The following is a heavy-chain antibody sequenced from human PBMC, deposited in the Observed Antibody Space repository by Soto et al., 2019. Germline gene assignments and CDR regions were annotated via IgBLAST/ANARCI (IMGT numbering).Heavy chain of an antibody. Sequence: PSETLSLTCTVSGGSISSYYWSWIRQPPGKGLEWIGYIYYSGSTNYNPSLKSRVTISVDTSKNQFSLKPSSVTAADTAVYYCARQTVAGAFDYWGQGTLVTVSS. CDR1: GGSISSYY. D-gene: IGHD6-19*01. CDR2: IYYSGST. V-gene: IGHV4-59*08. CDR3: ARQTVAGAFDY. J-gene: IGHJ4*02.